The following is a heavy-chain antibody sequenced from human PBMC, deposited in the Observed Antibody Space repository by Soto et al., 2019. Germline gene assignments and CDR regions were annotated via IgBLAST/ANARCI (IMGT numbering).Heavy chain of an antibody. CDR1: RYSISGSN. Sequence: SGTLYLTSPLHRYSISGSNGCWIVHPPGKGLEWIGYMYNTGSTVYNPSFKSRVTLSVDTSKSQFSLRLNSVTAADTAVYYCARDLWGYCGTDCYPLDVWGQGTTVS. CDR2: MYNTGST. CDR3: ARDLWGYCGTDCYPLDV. J-gene: IGHJ6*02. V-gene: IGHV4-59*01. D-gene: IGHD2-21*02.